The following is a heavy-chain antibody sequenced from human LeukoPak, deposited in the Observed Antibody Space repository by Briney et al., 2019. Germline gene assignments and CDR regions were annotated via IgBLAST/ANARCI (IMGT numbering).Heavy chain of an antibody. CDR2: INSDGTSI. CDR1: GFTLSGYW. D-gene: IGHD6-19*01. Sequence: PGGSLRLSCAASGFTLSGYWMHWVRQAPGKGLVWVSRINSDGTSINYADSVRGRFTISRDNAKNSLYLQMNSLGAEDTAVYYCAREAVPGGLDYWGQGSLVTVSS. J-gene: IGHJ4*02. CDR3: AREAVPGGLDY. V-gene: IGHV3-74*01.